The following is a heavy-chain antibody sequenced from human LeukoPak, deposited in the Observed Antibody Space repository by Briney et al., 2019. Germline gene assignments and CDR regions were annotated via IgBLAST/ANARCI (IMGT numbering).Heavy chain of an antibody. CDR3: ARDGGYSSNWRPYNWFDP. CDR2: TYYSGST. D-gene: IGHD6-13*01. V-gene: IGHV4-61*08. J-gene: IGHJ5*02. CDR1: GGSISSGDYY. Sequence: PSQTLSLTCTVSGGSISSGDYYWSWIRQPPGKGLEWIGYTYYSGSTNYNPSLESRVTISVDTSKNQFSLKLSSVTAADTAVYYCARDGGYSSNWRPYNWFDPWGQGTLVTVSS.